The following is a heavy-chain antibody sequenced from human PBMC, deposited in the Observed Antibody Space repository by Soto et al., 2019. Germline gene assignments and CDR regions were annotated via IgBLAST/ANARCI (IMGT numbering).Heavy chain of an antibody. J-gene: IGHJ5*02. CDR3: AHRLSAVVWGYNWFDP. Sequence: QITLKESGPTLVKPTQTLTLTCTFSGFSLSTSGVGVGWIRQPPGKALEWLALIYWDDDKRYSPSLKIRLTIPKDTYKNQVDLTMTNMDPVDTATYYCAHRLSAVVWGYNWFDPWGQGTLVTVSS. CDR2: IYWDDDK. V-gene: IGHV2-5*02. D-gene: IGHD2-8*02. CDR1: GFSLSTSGVG.